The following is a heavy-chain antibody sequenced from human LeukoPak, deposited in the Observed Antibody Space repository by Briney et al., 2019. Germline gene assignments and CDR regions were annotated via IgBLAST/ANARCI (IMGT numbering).Heavy chain of an antibody. Sequence: GGSLRLSCAASGFTFYDYAMHWVRQAPGKGLQWVSLISGDGGGRDYVDSVKGRFTISRDNSKNSLYLQMNSLRPEDTALYYCAKGPDYGDYVSFDYWGQGTLVTVSS. CDR1: GFTFYDYA. J-gene: IGHJ4*02. D-gene: IGHD4-17*01. CDR2: ISGDGGGR. V-gene: IGHV3-43*02. CDR3: AKGPDYGDYVSFDY.